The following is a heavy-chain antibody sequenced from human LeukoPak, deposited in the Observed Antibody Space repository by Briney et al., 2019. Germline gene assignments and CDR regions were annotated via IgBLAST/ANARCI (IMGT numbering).Heavy chain of an antibody. D-gene: IGHD6-13*01. V-gene: IGHV4-59*01. Sequence: SETLSLTCTVSGGSISSYYWNWIRQAPGKGLEWIGFIYSSGSTNYNPSLKNRVTMSVDTSKNQFSLKLRSVTDADTAVYHCARGGSSTWRIGYYFDFWGQGTLVTVSS. CDR3: ARGGSSTWRIGYYFDF. CDR1: GGSISSYY. CDR2: IYSSGST. J-gene: IGHJ4*02.